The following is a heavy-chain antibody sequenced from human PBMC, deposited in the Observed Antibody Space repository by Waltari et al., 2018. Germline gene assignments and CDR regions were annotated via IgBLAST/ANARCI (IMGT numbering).Heavy chain of an antibody. Sequence: QVQVVQSGAEVMKPGASVKVSCKVSEYTLTGLSMHWVRQLPGKGLEWMGRFEPKDVETTSAQKFQGRVTMTEDTSTDTAYMELSSLRSEDTAVYYCHLMGRNIVLAGATPSYYSYMDVWGRGTTVTVSS. J-gene: IGHJ6*03. CDR2: FEPKDVET. D-gene: IGHD2-15*01. V-gene: IGHV1-24*01. CDR3: HLMGRNIVLAGATPSYYSYMDV. CDR1: EYTLTGLS.